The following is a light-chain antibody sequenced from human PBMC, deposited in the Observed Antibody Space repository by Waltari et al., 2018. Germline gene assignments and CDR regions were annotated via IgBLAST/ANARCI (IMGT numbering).Light chain of an antibody. V-gene: IGLV2-14*03. Sequence: QSALTQPASVSGSPGQSITISCTGSSSDVGAYNYVSWYQHHPGKAPQLIISDVSDRPSGGSDRFSGSKSGNTASLSISGLRADDEANYYCSSYTSVNTVVFGGGTKVTVL. CDR2: DVS. CDR1: SSDVGAYNY. CDR3: SSYTSVNTVV. J-gene: IGLJ2*01.